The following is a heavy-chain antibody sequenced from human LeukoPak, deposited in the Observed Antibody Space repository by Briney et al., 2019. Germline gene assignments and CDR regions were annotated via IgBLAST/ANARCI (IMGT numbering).Heavy chain of an antibody. V-gene: IGHV3-30*02. Sequence: GGSLRPSCAAPGFTLISYGMPWFRQAPGKGLGWVAFIRYDGSNKYYADSVKGRFTISRDNSKNTLYLQMNSLRAEDTAVYYCAKDSPQSVTMVRGVMNYFDYWGQGTLVTVSS. D-gene: IGHD3-10*01. CDR1: GFTLISYG. CDR3: AKDSPQSVTMVRGVMNYFDY. J-gene: IGHJ4*02. CDR2: IRYDGSNK.